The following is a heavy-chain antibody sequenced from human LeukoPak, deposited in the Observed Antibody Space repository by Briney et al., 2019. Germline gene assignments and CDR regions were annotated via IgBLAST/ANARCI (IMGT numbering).Heavy chain of an antibody. CDR2: IWYDGSDK. V-gene: IGHV3-33*01. CDR3: GRVGCTGGNCKPYAYYATDV. D-gene: IGHD2-15*01. J-gene: IGHJ6*02. CDR1: GFTFNTYA. Sequence: GGSLRLSCAASGFTFNTYAMHWVRQAPGKGLEWVAIIWYDGSDKYYADSVRGRFAISRDNSKNTLYLQMHSLRAEDTAVYYCGRVGCTGGNCKPYAYYATDVWGQGTTVTVSS.